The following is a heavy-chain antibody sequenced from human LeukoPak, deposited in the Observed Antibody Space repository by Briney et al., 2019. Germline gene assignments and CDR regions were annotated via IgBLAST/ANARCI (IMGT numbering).Heavy chain of an antibody. CDR2: IYYSGST. Sequence: RPSETLSLTCTVSGGSISSSNYYWGWIRQPPGKGLEWIGSIYYSGSTYYNPSLKSRVTISVDTSKNQFSLKLSSVTAADTAVYYCARLNKVSHYFDYWGQGTLVTVSS. V-gene: IGHV4-39*01. J-gene: IGHJ4*02. CDR3: ARLNKVSHYFDY. D-gene: IGHD4-11*01. CDR1: GGSISSSNYY.